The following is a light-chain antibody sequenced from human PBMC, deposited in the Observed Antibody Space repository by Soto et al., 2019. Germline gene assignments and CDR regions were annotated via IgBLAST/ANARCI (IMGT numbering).Light chain of an antibody. CDR3: QSYDSSLSGSVV. Sequence: QSVLTQPPSLSGAPGQRVTISCTGSSSNIGAGYDVHWYQQLPGTAPKLLIYGNSNRPSGVPDRFSGSKSGTSASLAITGLQAEDEADYYCQSYDSSLSGSVVFGGGTQLTVL. CDR1: SSNIGAGYD. V-gene: IGLV1-40*01. CDR2: GNS. J-gene: IGLJ2*01.